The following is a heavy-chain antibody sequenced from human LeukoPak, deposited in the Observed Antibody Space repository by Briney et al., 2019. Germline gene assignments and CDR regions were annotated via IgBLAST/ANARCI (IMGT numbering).Heavy chain of an antibody. Sequence: TSETLSLTCTVSGGSISSYYWGWIRQPPGKGLEWIGSIYYSGSTYYNPSLKSRVTISVDTSKNQFSLKLSSVTAADTAVYYCARDRPAGDYAFDYWGQGTLVTVSS. CDR2: IYYSGST. J-gene: IGHJ4*02. V-gene: IGHV4-39*07. CDR3: ARDRPAGDYAFDY. CDR1: GGSISSYY. D-gene: IGHD4-17*01.